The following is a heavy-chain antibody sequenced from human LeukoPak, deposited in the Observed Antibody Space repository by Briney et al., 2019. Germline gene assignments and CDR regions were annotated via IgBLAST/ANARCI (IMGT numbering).Heavy chain of an antibody. CDR1: GGSISSYY. J-gene: IGHJ3*02. D-gene: IGHD2-2*01. Sequence: PSETLSLTCAVSGGSISSYYWSWIRQPPGKGLEWIGYIYYSGSTNYNPSLKSRVTISVDTSKNQFSLKLSSVTAADTAVYYCARDGGRTSSDAVEIWGQGTMVTVSS. V-gene: IGHV4-59*01. CDR3: ARDGGRTSSDAVEI. CDR2: IYYSGST.